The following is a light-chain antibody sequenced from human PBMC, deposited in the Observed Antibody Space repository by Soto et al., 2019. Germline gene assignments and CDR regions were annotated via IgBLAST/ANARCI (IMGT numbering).Light chain of an antibody. CDR1: QGISRW. CDR3: QPANSFPLT. J-gene: IGKJ4*01. Sequence: DIQMTQSPSSVYASVGDRVTITCRTSQGISRWLDWYQQKPGKATRLLIYAASSLQSGVPSRFSGSGSGTDFTLTISSLQPEDFANYYCQPANSFPLTFGEGTKVEIK. CDR2: AAS. V-gene: IGKV1-12*01.